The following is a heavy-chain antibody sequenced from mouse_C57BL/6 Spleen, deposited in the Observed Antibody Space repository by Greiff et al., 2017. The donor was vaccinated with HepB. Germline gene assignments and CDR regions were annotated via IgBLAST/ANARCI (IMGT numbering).Heavy chain of an antibody. D-gene: IGHD2-3*01. CDR1: GFTFSSYA. V-gene: IGHV5-4*01. Sequence: DVHLVESGGGLVKPGGSLKLSCAASGFTFSSYAMSWVRQTPEKRLEWVATISDGGSYTYYPDNVKGRFTISRDNAKNNLYLQMSHLKSEDTAMYYCASEGEDDGYYWFAYWGQGTLVTVSA. CDR2: ISDGGSYT. CDR3: ASEGEDDGYYWFAY. J-gene: IGHJ3*01.